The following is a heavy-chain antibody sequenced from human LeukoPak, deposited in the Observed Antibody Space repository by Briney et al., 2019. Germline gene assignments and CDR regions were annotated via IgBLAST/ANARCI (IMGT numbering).Heavy chain of an antibody. D-gene: IGHD2-15*01. CDR2: IYYTGNT. V-gene: IGHV4-59*08. CDR3: ARRARATGGGDYFDY. J-gene: IGHJ4*02. CDR1: GGFISGYY. Sequence: SETLSLTCTVSGGFISGYYWTWIRQPPGKGLEWIEYIYYTGNTNYNPSLKSRVTISLDSSRNQFSLKLSSVTAADTAVYYCARRARATGGGDYFDYWGQGTLVTVSS.